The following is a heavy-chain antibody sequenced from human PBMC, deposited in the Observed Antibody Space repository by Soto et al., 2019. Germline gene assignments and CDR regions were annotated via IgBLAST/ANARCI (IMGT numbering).Heavy chain of an antibody. CDR3: ARQLTRGGYFDY. CDR1: GGTFSSYA. J-gene: IGHJ4*02. Sequence: QVQLVQSGAEVKKPGSSVKVSCKASGGTFSSYAISWVRQAPGQGLEWMGGIIPIFGTANYAQKFQGRVTITADESTGTAYMELSSLRSEDTAVDYCARQLTRGGYFDYWGQGTLVTVSS. D-gene: IGHD2-2*01. V-gene: IGHV1-69*01. CDR2: IIPIFGTA.